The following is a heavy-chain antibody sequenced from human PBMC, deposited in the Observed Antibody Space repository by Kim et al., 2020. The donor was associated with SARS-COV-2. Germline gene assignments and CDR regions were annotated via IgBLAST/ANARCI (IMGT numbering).Heavy chain of an antibody. Sequence: LKSRVTISVDTSKTQFSLKRRSVTAADTAVYYCARATIFGVVIRHGMDVWGQGTTVTVSS. CDR3: ARATIFGVVIRHGMDV. V-gene: IGHV4-34*01. J-gene: IGHJ6*02. D-gene: IGHD3-3*01.